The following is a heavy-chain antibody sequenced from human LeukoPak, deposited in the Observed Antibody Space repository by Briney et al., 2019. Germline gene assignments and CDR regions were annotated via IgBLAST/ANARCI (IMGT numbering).Heavy chain of an antibody. D-gene: IGHD3-16*01. V-gene: IGHV6-1*01. CDR2: TYYRSQCLQ. J-gene: IGHJ4*02. Sequence: SQTLSLTCNISGDSVSSDNVAWSWIRQSPSRGLEWLGRTYYRSQCLQQYGVSVKGRVTINPDTSKNQISLQLNSVTPADTAIYYCARGIHATGGLDYWGQGTLVTVSS. CDR1: GDSVSSDNVA. CDR3: ARGIHATGGLDY.